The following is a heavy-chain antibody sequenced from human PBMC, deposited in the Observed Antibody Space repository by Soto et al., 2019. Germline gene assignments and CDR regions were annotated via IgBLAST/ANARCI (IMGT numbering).Heavy chain of an antibody. J-gene: IGHJ4*02. CDR1: ESSLSNTGVG. CDR2: IYWDDDK. D-gene: IGHD4-17*01. V-gene: IGHV2-5*02. Sequence: SGPTLVNPTQTLTLTCTFSESSLSNTGVGVGWIRQPPGKALEWLALIYWDDDKRYSPSLKSRLTITKDTSKNQLVLTMTNMDPVDTATYYCAHTGDYYYFDYWGQGTLVTVSS. CDR3: AHTGDYYYFDY.